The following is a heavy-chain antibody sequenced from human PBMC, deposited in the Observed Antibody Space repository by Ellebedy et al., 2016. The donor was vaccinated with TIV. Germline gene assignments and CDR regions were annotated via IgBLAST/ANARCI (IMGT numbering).Heavy chain of an antibody. CDR3: ARDSSGRYSYGYGVFDY. J-gene: IGHJ4*02. CDR1: GFTFSSYE. CDR2: ISSSGSTI. Sequence: GESLKISCAASGFTFSSYEMNWVRQAPGKGLEWVSYISSSGSTIYYADSVKGRFTISRDNAKNSLYLQMNSLRAEDTAVYYCARDSSGRYSYGYGVFDYWGQGTLVTVSS. D-gene: IGHD5-18*01. V-gene: IGHV3-48*03.